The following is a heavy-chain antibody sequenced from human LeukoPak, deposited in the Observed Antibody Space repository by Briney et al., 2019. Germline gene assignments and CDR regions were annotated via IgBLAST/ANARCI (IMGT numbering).Heavy chain of an antibody. Sequence: SETLSLTCTVSGGSISSSSYYWGWIRQPPGKGLEWIGSIYYSGSTYYNPSLKSRVTISVDTSKNQFSLKLSSVTAADTAVYYCARVGGNRVFHYYYLDVWGKGTTVTVSS. CDR3: ARVGGNRVFHYYYLDV. CDR2: IYYSGST. CDR1: GGSISSSSYY. V-gene: IGHV4-39*07. J-gene: IGHJ6*03. D-gene: IGHD1-26*01.